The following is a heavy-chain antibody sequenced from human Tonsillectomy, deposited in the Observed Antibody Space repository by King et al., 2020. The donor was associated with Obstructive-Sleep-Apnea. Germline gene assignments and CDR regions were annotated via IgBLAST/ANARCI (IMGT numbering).Heavy chain of an antibody. CDR1: GGTFSSDA. Sequence: QLVQSGAEVKKLWSSVKVSCKASGGTFSSDAISWALQAPGQGLECMGGIIPIFVTANYARTFQGGVTITADESTSTAYMELSSRRSEDTAVYYCAGGTPIEEGAYNWFDPWGQGTLVTVSS. CDR2: IIPIFVTA. V-gene: IGHV1-69*01. CDR3: AGGTPIEEGAYNWFDP. J-gene: IGHJ5*02. D-gene: IGHD1-26*01.